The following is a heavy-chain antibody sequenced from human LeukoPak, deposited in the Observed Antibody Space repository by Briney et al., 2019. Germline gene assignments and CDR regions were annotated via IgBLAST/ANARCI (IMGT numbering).Heavy chain of an antibody. CDR3: ARDSVVVVPAAITPRFYYFDY. CDR1: GYTFTSYG. V-gene: IGHV1-18*01. D-gene: IGHD2-2*01. CDR2: ISAYNGNT. Sequence: ASVTVSCKASGYTFTSYGISWVRQAPGQGLEWMGWISAYNGNTNYAQKLQGRDTMTTDTSTSTAYMELRSLRSDDTAVYYCARDSVVVVPAAITPRFYYFDYWGQGTLVTVSS. J-gene: IGHJ4*02.